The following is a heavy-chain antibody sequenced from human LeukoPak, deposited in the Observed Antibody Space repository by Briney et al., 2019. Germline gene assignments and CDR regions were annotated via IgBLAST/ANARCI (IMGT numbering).Heavy chain of an antibody. CDR1: GFTFSGCW. Sequence: SGRSLRLSCAASGFTFSGCWMSWVRQAPGKGLEWVASIKQDGSEKYYVDSVRGRFTISRDNANNSLNLQMDSLRAEDMAVYYCARGPPPRYSTSWFDYWGQGTLVTVS. V-gene: IGHV3-7*05. J-gene: IGHJ5*01. CDR3: ARGPPPRYSTSWFDY. D-gene: IGHD6-13*01. CDR2: IKQDGSEK.